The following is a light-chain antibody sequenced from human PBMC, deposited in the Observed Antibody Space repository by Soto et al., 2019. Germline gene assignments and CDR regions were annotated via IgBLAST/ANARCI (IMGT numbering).Light chain of an antibody. V-gene: IGLV2-23*01. CDR3: CSYAGSSTSFDV. Sequence: QSALTQPASVSGAPGQSITSSCTGTSSDVGSYNLVSWYQQHPGKAPKLMIYEGSKRPSGVSNRFSGSKSGNTASLTISGLQAEDEADYYCCSYAGSSTSFDVFGTGTKLTVL. CDR1: SSDVGSYNL. CDR2: EGS. J-gene: IGLJ1*01.